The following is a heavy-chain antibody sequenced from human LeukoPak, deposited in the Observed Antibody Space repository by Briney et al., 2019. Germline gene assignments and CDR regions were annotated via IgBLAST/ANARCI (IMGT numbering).Heavy chain of an antibody. J-gene: IGHJ3*02. V-gene: IGHV1-46*01. CDR3: AREGGSGSYLGPLSAFDI. CDR2: INPSGGST. CDR1: GYTFTSYY. Sequence: ASVKVSCKASGYTFTSYYMHWVRQAHGQGLEWMGIINPSGGSTSYAQKFQGRATMTRDTSTSTVYMELSSLRSEDTAVYYCAREGGSGSYLGPLSAFDIWGQGTMVTVSS. D-gene: IGHD1-26*01.